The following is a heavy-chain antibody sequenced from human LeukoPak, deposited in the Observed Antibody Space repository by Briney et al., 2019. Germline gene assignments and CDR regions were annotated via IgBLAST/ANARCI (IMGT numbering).Heavy chain of an antibody. V-gene: IGHV3-64D*06. Sequence: GGSLRLSCSASGFTFSSLGMHWVRQAPGKGLEHVSTIGSDGDSTYYADSVKDGFTISRDNSKNALYLQMTSLRPEDSAVYYCVSPVFINYWGQGTLVTVSS. CDR1: GFTFSSLG. CDR3: VSPVFINY. J-gene: IGHJ4*01. CDR2: IGSDGDST. D-gene: IGHD1-14*01.